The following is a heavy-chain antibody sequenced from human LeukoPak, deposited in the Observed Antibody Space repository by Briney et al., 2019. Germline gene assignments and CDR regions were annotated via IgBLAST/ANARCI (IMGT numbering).Heavy chain of an antibody. CDR1: GFTFSSYG. CDR2: IRYDGSNK. J-gene: IGHJ4*02. V-gene: IGHV3-30*02. D-gene: IGHD2-21*01. CDR3: AKPHCYQHIPFPYYFDY. Sequence: GGSLRLSCAASGFTFSSYGMHWVRQAPGKGLEWVAFIRYDGSNKYYADSVKGRFTISRDNSKNTLYLQMNSLRAEDTAVYYCAKPHCYQHIPFPYYFDYWGQGTLVTVSS.